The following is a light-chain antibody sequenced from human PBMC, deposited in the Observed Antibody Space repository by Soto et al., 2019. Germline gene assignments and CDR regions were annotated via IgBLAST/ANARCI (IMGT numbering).Light chain of an antibody. CDR1: QSVSSSY. CDR2: GAS. V-gene: IGKV3-20*01. J-gene: IGKJ1*01. CDR3: QQYGSSPRT. Sequence: EIVLTRSPGTLSLPPGERATLSCRASQSVSSSYLAWYQQKAGQAPRLLIYGASSRATGIPDRFSGSGSGTDFTLTISRLEPEDFAVYYCQQYGSSPRTFGQGTKVDIK.